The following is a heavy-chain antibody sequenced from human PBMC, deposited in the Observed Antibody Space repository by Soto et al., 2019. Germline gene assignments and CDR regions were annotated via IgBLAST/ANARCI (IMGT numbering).Heavy chain of an antibody. V-gene: IGHV1-18*04. Sequence: ASVKVSCKASGHTFTSYGISWVRQAPGQGPEWMGWISAYNGNTSYAQKLQGRATMTTDTSTSTAYMELRSLRSDDTAVYYCARDGSLYCSSTSCYYNWFDPWGQGTLVTVSS. J-gene: IGHJ5*02. CDR3: ARDGSLYCSSTSCYYNWFDP. D-gene: IGHD2-2*01. CDR2: ISAYNGNT. CDR1: GHTFTSYG.